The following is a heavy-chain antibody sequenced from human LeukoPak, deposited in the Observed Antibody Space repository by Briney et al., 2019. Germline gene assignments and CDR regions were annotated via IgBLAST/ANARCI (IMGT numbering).Heavy chain of an antibody. CDR1: GFTFSTYA. Sequence: GGSLRLSCIASGFTFSTYAMMWVRQTPGKGLEWVSAITAGSDTAQYADSVKGRFTISRDESQHTLFLQMNSLRAEDTAVYYCARDPNGNYIGAFDMWGPGTMVTVSS. CDR2: ITAGSDTA. V-gene: IGHV3-23*01. J-gene: IGHJ3*02. D-gene: IGHD4-17*01. CDR3: ARDPNGNYIGAFDM.